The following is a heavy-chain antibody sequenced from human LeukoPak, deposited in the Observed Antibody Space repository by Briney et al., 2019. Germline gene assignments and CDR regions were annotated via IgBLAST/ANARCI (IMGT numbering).Heavy chain of an antibody. D-gene: IGHD4-11*01. CDR3: ASHTVSLDY. J-gene: IGHJ4*02. CDR2: IYYSGST. Sequence: PSETLSLTCTVSGGSISSSSYYWGWIRQPPGKGLEWIGSIYYSGSTNYNPSLKSRVTISIDKSKNQFSLTLNSVTAADTAMYYCASHTVSLDYWGQGALVTVSS. V-gene: IGHV4-39*07. CDR1: GGSISSSSYY.